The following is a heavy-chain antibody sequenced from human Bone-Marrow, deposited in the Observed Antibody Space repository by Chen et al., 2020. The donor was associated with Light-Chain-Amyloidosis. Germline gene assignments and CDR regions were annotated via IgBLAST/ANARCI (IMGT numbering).Heavy chain of an antibody. CDR2: IYPDDSDA. CDR3: ARRRDGYNFDH. Sequence: EVPLEQSGPEGKKPGESLKISCKGSGYTFPNYWIGWVRQMPGKGLEWMGFIYPDDSDARYSPAFEGQVPSSADKSITTAYLQWRSLKASDTAMYYCARRRDGYNFDHWGQGTLVTVSS. CDR1: GYTFPNYW. V-gene: IGHV5-51*01. J-gene: IGHJ4*02. D-gene: IGHD5-12*01.